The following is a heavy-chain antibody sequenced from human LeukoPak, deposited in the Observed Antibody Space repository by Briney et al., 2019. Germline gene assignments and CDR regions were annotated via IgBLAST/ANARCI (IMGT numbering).Heavy chain of an antibody. Sequence: GGSLRLSCAASGFSFSTYAMSWVRQAPARGPEWVSRISGGGETFYADSVKGRFTLSRDDSRNTVYLQLNNLRVEDTAIYYCAKAYWVSNADALWWGQGNQVTVSS. J-gene: IGHJ4*02. V-gene: IGHV3-23*01. CDR3: AKAYWVSNADALW. D-gene: IGHD2-21*01. CDR1: GFSFSTYA. CDR2: ISGGGET.